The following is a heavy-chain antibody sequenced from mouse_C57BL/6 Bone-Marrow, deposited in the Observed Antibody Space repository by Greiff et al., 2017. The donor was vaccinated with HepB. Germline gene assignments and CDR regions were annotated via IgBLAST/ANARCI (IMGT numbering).Heavy chain of an antibody. V-gene: IGHV1-15*01. D-gene: IGHD3-3*01. CDR2: IDPETGGT. CDR1: GYTFTDYE. J-gene: IGHJ2*01. Sequence: VQLVESGAELVRPGASVTLSCKASGYTFTDYEMHCVKQTPVHGLEWIGAIDPETGGTAYNQKFKGKAILTADKSSSPAYMELRSLTAEDSAVYSCTRSGTGYYFDYWGQGTTLTVSS. CDR3: TRSGTGYYFDY.